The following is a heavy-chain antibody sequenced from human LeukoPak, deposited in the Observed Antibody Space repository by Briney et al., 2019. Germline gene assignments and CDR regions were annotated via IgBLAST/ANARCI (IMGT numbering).Heavy chain of an antibody. D-gene: IGHD6-19*01. J-gene: IGHJ4*02. CDR3: AREAVADRVFDY. CDR1: GGSISSYY. Sequence: SETLSLTCTVSGGSISSYYWSWIRQPPGKGLEWIGYIYYSGSTNYNPSLKSRVTISVDTSKNQFSLKLSSVTAADTAVYYCAREAVADRVFDYWGQGTLVTVSS. CDR2: IYYSGST. V-gene: IGHV4-59*12.